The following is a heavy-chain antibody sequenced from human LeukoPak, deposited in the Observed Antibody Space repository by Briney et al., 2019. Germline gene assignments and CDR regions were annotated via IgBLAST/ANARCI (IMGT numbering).Heavy chain of an antibody. Sequence: PGGSLRLSCAATGFTFSSYEMNWVLQAPGKGLEWASYISSSGSTIYYAESVKGRFTISRDNVKNSLYLQMNSLRAEDTAVYYCAKSFLKYYYDSSGLFDYWGQGTLVTVSS. J-gene: IGHJ4*02. V-gene: IGHV3-48*03. CDR3: AKSFLKYYYDSSGLFDY. CDR1: GFTFSSYE. CDR2: ISSSGSTI. D-gene: IGHD3-22*01.